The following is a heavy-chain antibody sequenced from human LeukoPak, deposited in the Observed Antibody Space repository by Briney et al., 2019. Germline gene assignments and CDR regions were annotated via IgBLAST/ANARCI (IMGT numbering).Heavy chain of an antibody. CDR3: ARDRGVRGVKYYMDV. Sequence: GGSLRLSCAASGFTFSSYSMNWVRQAPGKGLEWVSYISSSSSTIYYADSVKGRFTISRDNAKNSLYLQMNSLRAEDTAVYYCARDRGVRGVKYYMDVWGKGTTVTVSS. J-gene: IGHJ6*03. CDR2: ISSSSSTI. V-gene: IGHV3-48*01. CDR1: GFTFSSYS. D-gene: IGHD3-10*01.